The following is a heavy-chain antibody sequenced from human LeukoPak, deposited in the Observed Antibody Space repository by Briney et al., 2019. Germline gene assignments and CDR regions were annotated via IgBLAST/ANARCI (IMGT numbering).Heavy chain of an antibody. CDR2: ISAYNGNT. V-gene: IGHV1-18*01. J-gene: IGHJ4*02. CDR3: ARDTYDYVWGSDFDY. CDR1: GYTFTSYG. D-gene: IGHD3-16*01. Sequence: ASVKVSCKASGYTFTSYGISWVRQAPGQGLEWMGWISAYNGNTNYAQKLQGRVTMTTDTTTSTAYMELRSLRSDDTVVYYCARDTYDYVWGSDFDYWGQGTLVTVSS.